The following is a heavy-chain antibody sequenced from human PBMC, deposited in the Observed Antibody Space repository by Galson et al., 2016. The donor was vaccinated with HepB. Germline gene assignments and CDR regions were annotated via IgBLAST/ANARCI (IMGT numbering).Heavy chain of an antibody. CDR1: RFTLSKYH. CDR3: TREANDAFDI. J-gene: IGHJ3*02. CDR2: SFHDEDYT. V-gene: IGHV3-30-3*01. Sequence: SLRLSCAASRFTLSKYHMHWVRQAPGKGLEWVALSFHDEDYTYYPDSVKGRFTISRDNTKGTVYLHMNSLRDEDTAVYYCTREANDAFDIWGQGTMVTVSS.